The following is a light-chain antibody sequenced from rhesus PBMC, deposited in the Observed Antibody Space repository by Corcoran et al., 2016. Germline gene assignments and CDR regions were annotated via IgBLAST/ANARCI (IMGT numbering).Light chain of an antibody. CDR2: DAS. CDR3: QQYSNWPT. J-gene: IGKJ4*01. V-gene: IGKV3-35*01. CDR1: QSVSSS. Sequence: EIVLTQSPATLSLSPGERATLSCRASQSVSSSLAWYQQKPGQAPRLLINDASSRATGIPDRFSGSGSGTDFTFTISSLEPEDVGVYYCQQYSNWPTFGGGTKVELK.